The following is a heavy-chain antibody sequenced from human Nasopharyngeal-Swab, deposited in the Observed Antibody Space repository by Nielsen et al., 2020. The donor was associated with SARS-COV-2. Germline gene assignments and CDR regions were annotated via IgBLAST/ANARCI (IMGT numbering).Heavy chain of an antibody. Sequence: ASVKVSCKVSGYTLTELSMHWVRQAPGKGLEWMGGFDPEDGETIYAQKFQGRVTMTRNTSISTAYMELSSLRSEDTAVYYCARALEEFAGYYYYYYMDVWGKGTTVTVSS. V-gene: IGHV1-24*01. D-gene: IGHD3-10*01. J-gene: IGHJ6*03. CDR2: FDPEDGET. CDR1: GYTLTELS. CDR3: ARALEEFAGYYYYYYMDV.